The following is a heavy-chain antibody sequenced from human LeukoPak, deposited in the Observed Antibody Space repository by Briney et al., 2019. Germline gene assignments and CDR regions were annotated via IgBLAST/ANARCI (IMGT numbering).Heavy chain of an antibody. V-gene: IGHV4-59*08. CDR1: GGSISSYY. CDR3: ARQSGDYVLRDE. D-gene: IGHD4-17*01. J-gene: IGHJ4*02. CDR2: IYYSGST. Sequence: SETLSLTCTVSGGSISSYYWSWIRQPPGKGLEWIGYIYYSGSTNYNPSLKSRVTISVDTSKNQFSLKLSSVTAADTAVYYCARQSGDYVLRDEWDQGTLVTVSS.